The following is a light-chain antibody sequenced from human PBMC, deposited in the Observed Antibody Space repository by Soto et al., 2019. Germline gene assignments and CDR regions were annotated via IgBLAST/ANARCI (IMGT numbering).Light chain of an antibody. CDR2: AAS. J-gene: IGKJ3*01. V-gene: IGKV1-39*01. CDR3: QQSYSTPFT. CDR1: QSISTY. Sequence: DIQMTQSPSSLSASVGDRVTITCRASQSISTYLNWYQQKPGKAPQLLIYAASSLQSGVPSRFRGRGSGTDFTLTISSLQPEDFATYYCQQSYSTPFTFRPGTKVVI.